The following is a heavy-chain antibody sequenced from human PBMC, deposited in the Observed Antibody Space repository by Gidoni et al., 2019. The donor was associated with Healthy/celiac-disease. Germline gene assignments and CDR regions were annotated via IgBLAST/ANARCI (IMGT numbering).Heavy chain of an antibody. D-gene: IGHD5-18*01. CDR3: ARRGYSYGTFDY. CDR2: T. Sequence: TNYNPSLKSRVTISVDTSKNQFSLKLSSVTAADTAVYYCARRGYSYGTFDYWGQGTLVTVSS. V-gene: IGHV4-59*08. J-gene: IGHJ4*02.